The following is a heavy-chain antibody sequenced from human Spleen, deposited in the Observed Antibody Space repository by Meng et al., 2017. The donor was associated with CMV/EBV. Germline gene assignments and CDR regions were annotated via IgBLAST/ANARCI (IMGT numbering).Heavy chain of an antibody. J-gene: IGHJ4*02. CDR1: GFTFSTYI. D-gene: IGHD3-10*01. CDR3: ARDRHDYYGSGSYSY. Sequence: GESLKISCAASGFTFSTYIMNWVRQAPGKGLEWVSSISSSSSYIYYADSVRGRFTISRDNAKNSLFLQMNSLRDDDTAVYYCARDRHDYYGSGSYSYWGQGILVTVSS. V-gene: IGHV3-21*01. CDR2: ISSSSSYI.